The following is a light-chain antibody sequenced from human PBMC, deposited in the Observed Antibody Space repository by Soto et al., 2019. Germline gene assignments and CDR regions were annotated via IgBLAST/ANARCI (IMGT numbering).Light chain of an antibody. CDR2: GTS. V-gene: IGKV3-20*01. CDR1: QTVNTNY. Sequence: EIVLTPSPGTLSLSPGEEATLSCRASQTVNTNYLAWYQQKAGQAPRLLIYGTSSRATGIPDRFSGSGSGTDFTLTISRLEPEDFAVYYCQQYVSSPRTFGQGTKVEIK. J-gene: IGKJ1*01. CDR3: QQYVSSPRT.